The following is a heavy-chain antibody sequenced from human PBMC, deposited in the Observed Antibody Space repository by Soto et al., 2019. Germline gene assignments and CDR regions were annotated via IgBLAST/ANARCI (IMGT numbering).Heavy chain of an antibody. CDR3: ARDLEQYSNDFDY. CDR1: GFTFSSYG. V-gene: IGHV3-33*01. J-gene: IGHJ4*02. D-gene: IGHD4-4*01. Sequence: QVQLVESGGGVVQPGRSLRLSCAASGFTFSSYGMHWVRQAPGKGLEWVAVIWYDGSNKYYADSVKGRFTISRDNSKNTLYLQMNSLRAEDTAVYYCARDLEQYSNDFDYWGQGTLVTVSS. CDR2: IWYDGSNK.